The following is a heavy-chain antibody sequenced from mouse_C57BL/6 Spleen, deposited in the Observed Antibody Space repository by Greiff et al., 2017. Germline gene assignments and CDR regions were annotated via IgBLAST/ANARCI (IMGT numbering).Heavy chain of an antibody. CDR1: GFSFNTYA. J-gene: IGHJ2*01. Sequence: EVHLVESGGGLVQPKGSLKLSCAASGFSFNTYAMNWVRQAPGKGLEWVARIRSKSNNYATYYADSVKDRFTISRDDSESMLYLQMNNLKTEDTAMYYCVRHDLLGFDYWGQGTTLTVSS. D-gene: IGHD2-10*01. CDR2: IRSKSNNYAT. V-gene: IGHV10-1*01. CDR3: VRHDLLGFDY.